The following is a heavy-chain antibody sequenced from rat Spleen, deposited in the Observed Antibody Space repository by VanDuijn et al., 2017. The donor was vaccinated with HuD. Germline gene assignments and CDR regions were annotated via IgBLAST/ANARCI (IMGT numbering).Heavy chain of an antibody. CDR2: ISTGGGNT. J-gene: IGHJ1*01. CDR3: VRLLGAPDWYFDF. D-gene: IGHD5-1*01. V-gene: IGHV5-25*01. Sequence: EVQLVESGGGLVQPGRSMKLSCAASGFTFINYYMAWVRQAPTKGLEWVASISTGGGNTYYRGSVKGRFTISRDNAKSTLYLQMDSLRSEDTATYYCVRLLGAPDWYFDFWGPGSMVTVSS. CDR1: GFTFINYY.